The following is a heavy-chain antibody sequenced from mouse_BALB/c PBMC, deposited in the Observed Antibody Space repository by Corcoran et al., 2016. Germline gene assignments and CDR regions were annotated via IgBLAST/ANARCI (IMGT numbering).Heavy chain of an antibody. Sequence: QVQLQQSGAELMKPGASVKISCKASGYTFSRYWIEWVKQRPGHGLEWIGEILPGTSSTYYIENFKGKATFTADTSSNTAYIQLSSVTSEDSAVYYCARQGGTYWGQGTLVTVSA. J-gene: IGHJ3*01. CDR1: GYTFSRYW. CDR3: ARQGGTY. V-gene: IGHV1-9*01. CDR2: ILPGTSST.